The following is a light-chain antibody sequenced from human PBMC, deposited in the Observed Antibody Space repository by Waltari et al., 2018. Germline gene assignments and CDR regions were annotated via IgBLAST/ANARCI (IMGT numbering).Light chain of an antibody. CDR3: QTWDTDIRV. CDR1: SGHSSYA. CDR2: LNSDVSH. Sequence: QLVLTQSPSASASLGASVKLTCTLSSGHSSYAIAWHQQQPEKGPRFLMKLNSDVSHSKGDGIPDRVSGSSSGTERYLTISSLQSEDEADYYCQTWDTDIRVLGGGTELTVL. J-gene: IGLJ3*02. V-gene: IGLV4-69*01.